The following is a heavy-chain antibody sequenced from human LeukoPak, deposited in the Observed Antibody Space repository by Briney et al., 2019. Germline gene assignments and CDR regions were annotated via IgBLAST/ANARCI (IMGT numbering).Heavy chain of an antibody. CDR1: GFTVSSNY. J-gene: IGHJ3*02. Sequence: GGSLRLSCAASGFTVSSNYMSWVRQAPGKGLEWVSVIYSGGSTYYADSVKGRFTISRDNSKNTLYLQMNSLRAEDTAVYYCARDIVVVPAATKSGAFDIWGQGTMVTVSS. D-gene: IGHD2-2*01. CDR2: IYSGGST. CDR3: ARDIVVVPAATKSGAFDI. V-gene: IGHV3-53*01.